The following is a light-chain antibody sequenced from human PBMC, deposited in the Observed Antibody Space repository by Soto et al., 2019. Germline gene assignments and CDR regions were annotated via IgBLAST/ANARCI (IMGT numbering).Light chain of an antibody. CDR1: QSVSSSY. Sequence: EIVLTQSPGTLSLSPGERATLSCRASQSVSSSYLAWYQQKPGQAPRLLIYGASSRATGIPDRFSGSGSGTDLTLTICRLEPEDFAVYYCQQYGRSPRTFGQGTKLEIK. J-gene: IGKJ2*01. CDR3: QQYGRSPRT. CDR2: GAS. V-gene: IGKV3-20*01.